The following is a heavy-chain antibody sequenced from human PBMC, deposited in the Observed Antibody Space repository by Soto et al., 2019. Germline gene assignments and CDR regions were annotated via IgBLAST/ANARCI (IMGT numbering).Heavy chain of an antibody. CDR2: INPSGGST. CDR3: ARGYYYDSSGYYPGAFDI. D-gene: IGHD3-22*01. CDR1: GYTFTSYY. J-gene: IGHJ3*02. V-gene: IGHV1-46*01. Sequence: ASVKVSCKASGYTFTSYYMHWVRQAPGQGLEWMGIINPSGGSTSYAQKFQGRVTMTRDTSTSTVYMELSSLRSEDTAVYHCARGYYYDSSGYYPGAFDIWGQGTMVTVSS.